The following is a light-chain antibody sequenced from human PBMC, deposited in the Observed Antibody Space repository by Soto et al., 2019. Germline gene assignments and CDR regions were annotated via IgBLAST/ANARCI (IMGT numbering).Light chain of an antibody. CDR1: QNIDTY. CDR2: STS. CDR3: QQSYKTLWT. V-gene: IGKV1-39*01. Sequence: EIQMTQSPSSLSASVGDRITITCRASQNIDTYLNWYQQKAGKAPKLLIHSTSTLQGGVPSRFSGSGSWTDFTLTIASLQPDDFATYYCQQSYKTLWTFGQGTKVEFK. J-gene: IGKJ1*01.